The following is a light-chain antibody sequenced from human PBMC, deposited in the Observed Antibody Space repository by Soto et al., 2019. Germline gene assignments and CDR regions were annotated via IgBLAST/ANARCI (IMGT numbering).Light chain of an antibody. V-gene: IGLV2-23*01. Sequence: QSALTQPASVSGSPGQSIIISCTGTSSDVGSHNLVSWYQQHPGKAPKLMIYEGSKRPSGVSKRFSGSKSGNTASLTISGLQAEDEADYYCCSYARSSTVVFGGGTKLTVL. CDR3: CSYARSSTVV. CDR2: EGS. CDR1: SSDVGSHNL. J-gene: IGLJ2*01.